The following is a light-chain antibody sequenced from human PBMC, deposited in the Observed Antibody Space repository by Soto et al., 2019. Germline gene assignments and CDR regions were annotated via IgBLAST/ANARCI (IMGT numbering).Light chain of an antibody. V-gene: IGLV2-14*01. CDR2: EVT. J-gene: IGLJ2*01. Sequence: QSVLTQPASVSGSPGQSITISCTGTSSDVGASNYVSWYQHHPGKAPKLLIYEVTNRPSGVSNRFSGSKSGNTASLTISGLQAEDEADYYCNSYAISDTLVFGGGTKLTVL. CDR3: NSYAISDTLV. CDR1: SSDVGASNY.